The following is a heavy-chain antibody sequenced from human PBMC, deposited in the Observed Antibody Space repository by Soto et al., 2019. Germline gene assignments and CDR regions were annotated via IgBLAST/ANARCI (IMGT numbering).Heavy chain of an antibody. CDR1: GGSIRPYY. D-gene: IGHD6-19*01. Sequence: SETLSLTSTFSGGSIRPYYWSWIRQPPGKGLDWIGYTHNSGITNYHPSLKSRVTMSLDTSKNQITLRLNSVSAADTAVYYCARGGWYLDQWGQGTLVTSPQ. CDR2: THNSGIT. V-gene: IGHV4-59*08. J-gene: IGHJ4*02. CDR3: ARGGWYLDQ.